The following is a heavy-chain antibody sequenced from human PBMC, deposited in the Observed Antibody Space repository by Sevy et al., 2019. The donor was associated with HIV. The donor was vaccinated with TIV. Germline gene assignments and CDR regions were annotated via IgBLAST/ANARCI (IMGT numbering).Heavy chain of an antibody. CDR3: AKDLAGPGRRYFDS. CDR1: GFTFTNYD. D-gene: IGHD6-13*01. CDR2: IRYDGSDK. Sequence: GGSLRLSCAASGFTFTNYDMHWVRQVPGKGLEWVTFIRYDGSDKYYAASVKGRFTISRDDSKNTLYLQMDSLRPEDTAIYYCAKDLAGPGRRYFDSWGQGSLVTVSS. V-gene: IGHV3-30*02. J-gene: IGHJ4*02.